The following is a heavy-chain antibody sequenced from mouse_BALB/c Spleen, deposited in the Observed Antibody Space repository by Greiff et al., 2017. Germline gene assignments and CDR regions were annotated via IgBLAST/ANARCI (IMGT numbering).Heavy chain of an antibody. V-gene: IGHV5-15*02. D-gene: IGHD2-14*01. CDR1: GFTFSDYG. CDR3: ARGGYDGYAMDY. Sequence: EVQGVESGGGLVQPGGSRKLSCAASGFTFSDYGMAWVRQAPGKGPEWVAFISNLAYSIYYADTVTGRFTISRENAKNTLYLEMSSLRSEDTAMYYCARGGYDGYAMDYWGQGTSVTVSS. J-gene: IGHJ4*01. CDR2: ISNLAYSI.